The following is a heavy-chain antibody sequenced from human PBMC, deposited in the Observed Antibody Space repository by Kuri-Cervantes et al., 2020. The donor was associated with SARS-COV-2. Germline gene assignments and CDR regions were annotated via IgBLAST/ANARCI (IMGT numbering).Heavy chain of an antibody. CDR2: IYYSGST. CDR3: ARHLYDSSGYWFDAFDI. V-gene: IGHV4-59*08. J-gene: IGHJ3*02. D-gene: IGHD3-22*01. CDR1: GGSISSYY. Sequence: SETLSLTCTVSGGSISSYYWSWIRQPPGKGLEWIGYIYYSGSTNYNPSLKSRVTISVDTSKNQFSLKLGSVTAADTAVYYCARHLYDSSGYWFDAFDIWGQGTMVTVSS.